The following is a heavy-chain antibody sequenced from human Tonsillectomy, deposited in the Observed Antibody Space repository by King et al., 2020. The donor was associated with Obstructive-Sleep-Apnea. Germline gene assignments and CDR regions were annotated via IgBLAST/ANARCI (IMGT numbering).Heavy chain of an antibody. V-gene: IGHV3-23*04. CDR3: VRMGLDRIHQGALTSGLKMS. D-gene: IGHD1-14*01. Sequence: VQLVESGGGLVQPGGSLRLSCAASGFTFSSYAMSWVRQAPGKGLEWVSTITGRDNTTHYADSVKGRFTISRDKSKKTLDLQTIGLRAEDTAVYYCVRMGLDRIHQGALTSGLKMSWGRGTLVTVSS. J-gene: IGHJ5*02. CDR1: GFTFSSYA. CDR2: ITGRDNTT.